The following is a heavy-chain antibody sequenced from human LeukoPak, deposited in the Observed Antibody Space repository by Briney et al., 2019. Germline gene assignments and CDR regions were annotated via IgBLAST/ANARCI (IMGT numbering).Heavy chain of an antibody. CDR3: AREGVRKQGEFDY. J-gene: IGHJ4*02. Sequence: SVKVSCKASGGTFSSYAISWVRQAPEQGLEWMGGIIPIFGTANYAQKFQGRVTITADESTSTAYMELSSLRSEDTAVYYCAREGVRKQGEFDYWGQGTLVTVSS. D-gene: IGHD3-16*01. CDR2: IIPIFGTA. CDR1: GGTFSSYA. V-gene: IGHV1-69*13.